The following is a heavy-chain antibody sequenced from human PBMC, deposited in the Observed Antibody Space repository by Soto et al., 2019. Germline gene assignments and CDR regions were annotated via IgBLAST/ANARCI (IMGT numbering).Heavy chain of an antibody. D-gene: IGHD1-26*01. V-gene: IGHV1-2*04. CDR1: GDSFNDYY. J-gene: IGHJ6*03. Sequence: QVQLVQSGAEVRKPGASVTVSCRSSGDSFNDYYIHWVRQAPGQGFEGMGWINPNGGVTKYAQKFQGWVSMTRDTSIRTVYMQLSRLRSDDTAVYYCARESVGATATLDYYYFYMDVWGTGTTVTVSS. CDR2: INPNGGVT. CDR3: ARESVGATATLDYYYFYMDV.